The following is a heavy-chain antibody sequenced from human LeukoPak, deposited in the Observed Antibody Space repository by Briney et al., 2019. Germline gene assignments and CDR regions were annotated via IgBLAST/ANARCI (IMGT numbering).Heavy chain of an antibody. Sequence: GGSLRLSRAASGFTFCSYEMNWVRQAPGKGLEWVSYISSSGSTIYYADSVKGRFSISRDNAKNSLYLQMNSLRAEDTAVYYCAREHLAVAGADYWGQGTLVTVSS. V-gene: IGHV3-48*03. J-gene: IGHJ4*02. CDR3: AREHLAVAGADY. D-gene: IGHD6-19*01. CDR1: GFTFCSYE. CDR2: ISSSGSTI.